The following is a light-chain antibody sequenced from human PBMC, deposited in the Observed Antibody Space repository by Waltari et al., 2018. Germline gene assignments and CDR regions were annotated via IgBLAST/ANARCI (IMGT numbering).Light chain of an antibody. V-gene: IGLV6-57*03. Sequence: NFMLTQPHSVSESPGKTVTISCTRSSGSLASNYVQWYQQRPGSAPTTVIYEDNQRPSGFPDRFSGSIDSSSNSASLTISGLKTEDEADYYCSSYTSSSPVVFGGGTKLT. J-gene: IGLJ2*01. CDR3: SSYTSSSPVV. CDR1: SGSLASNY. CDR2: EDN.